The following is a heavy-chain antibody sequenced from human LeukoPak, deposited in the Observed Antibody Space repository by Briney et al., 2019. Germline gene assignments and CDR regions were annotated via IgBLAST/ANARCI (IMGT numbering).Heavy chain of an antibody. CDR2: ISSNGGST. J-gene: IGHJ4*02. CDR3: VKDHRMTTVTTGGYFDY. V-gene: IGHV3-64D*06. CDR1: GFTFSSYA. Sequence: GGSLRLSCSASGFTFSSYAMHWVRQAPGKGLEYVSAISSNGGSTYYADSVKGRFTISGDNSKNTLYLQMSSLRAEDTAVYYCVKDHRMTTVTTGGYFDYWGQGTLVTVSS. D-gene: IGHD4-17*01.